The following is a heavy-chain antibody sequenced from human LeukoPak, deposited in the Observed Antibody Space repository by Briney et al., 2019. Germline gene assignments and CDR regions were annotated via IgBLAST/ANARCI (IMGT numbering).Heavy chain of an antibody. Sequence: PGGSLRLSCTASGFTVSSNYMSWVRQAPGKGLEWVSVIYSGGSTYYADSVKGRFTISRDNSKNTLYLQMNSLRAEDTAVYYCARVPRADWRLRGAFDIWGQGTVVTVSS. CDR1: GFTVSSNY. CDR2: IYSGGST. D-gene: IGHD3-9*01. J-gene: IGHJ3*02. V-gene: IGHV3-66*01. CDR3: ARVPRADWRLRGAFDI.